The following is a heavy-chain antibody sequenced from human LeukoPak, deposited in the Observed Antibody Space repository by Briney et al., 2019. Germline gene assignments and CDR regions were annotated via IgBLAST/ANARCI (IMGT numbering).Heavy chain of an antibody. Sequence: SETLSLTCTVSGGSISSYYWSWIRQPPGKGLEWVGYVYSSGSTNYNPSLKSRVTISVDTSRNQFSLKLSSVTAADTAVYYCAREVRGIIIRWFDPWGQGTLVTVSS. CDR3: AREVRGIIIRWFDP. D-gene: IGHD3-10*01. CDR1: GGSISSYY. V-gene: IGHV4-4*08. CDR2: VYSSGST. J-gene: IGHJ5*02.